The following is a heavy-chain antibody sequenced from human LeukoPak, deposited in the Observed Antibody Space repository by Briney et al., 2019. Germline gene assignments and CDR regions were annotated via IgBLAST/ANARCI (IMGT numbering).Heavy chain of an antibody. CDR1: GGSISSDNYY. Sequence: PSETLSLTCTVSGGSISSDNYYWSWIRQPAGKGLEWIGRIYRSGSTNYNPSLKSRVTISVDTSKNQLSLKLSSVTAADTAVYYCAREGSGSTPYYYGMDVWGQGTTVTVSS. V-gene: IGHV4-61*02. J-gene: IGHJ6*02. CDR2: IYRSGST. CDR3: AREGSGSTPYYYGMDV. D-gene: IGHD6-19*01.